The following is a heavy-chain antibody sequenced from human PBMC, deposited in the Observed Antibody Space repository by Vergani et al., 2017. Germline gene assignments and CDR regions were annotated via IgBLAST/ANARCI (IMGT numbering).Heavy chain of an antibody. J-gene: IGHJ2*01. V-gene: IGHV1-18*01. D-gene: IGHD6-13*01. Sequence: QVQLVQSGAEVKKPGASVKVSCKASGYTFTSYGISWVRQAPGQGLEWMGWISAYNGNTNYAQQLKGIVTMTTDTSTSTADMELRSLRSDDTAVYYCARDLYLKLGRYSSWGYFDLWGRGTLVTVSA. CDR2: ISAYNGNT. CDR3: ARDLYLKLGRYSSWGYFDL. CDR1: GYTFTSYG.